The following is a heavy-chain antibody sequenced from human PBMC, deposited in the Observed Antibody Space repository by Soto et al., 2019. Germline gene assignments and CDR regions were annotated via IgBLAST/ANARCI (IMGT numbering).Heavy chain of an antibody. CDR2: ISYDGSNK. Sequence: GGSLRLSCAASGFTFSSYGMHWVRQAPGKGLEWVAVISYDGSNKYYADSVKGRFIISRDNSKNTLYLQMNSLRAEDTAVYYCAPDWFDPWGQGTLVTVSS. CDR1: GFTFSSYG. V-gene: IGHV3-30*03. J-gene: IGHJ5*02. CDR3: APDWFDP.